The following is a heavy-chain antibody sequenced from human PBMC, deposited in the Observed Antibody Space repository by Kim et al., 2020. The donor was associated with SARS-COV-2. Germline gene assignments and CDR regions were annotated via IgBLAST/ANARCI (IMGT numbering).Heavy chain of an antibody. CDR3: ARDLTATGYFDL. CDR1: GGSISSSSYY. V-gene: IGHV4-39*07. D-gene: IGHD2-15*01. Sequence: SETLSLTCTVSGGSISSSSYYWGWIRQPPGKGLEWIGSIYYSGSTYYNPSLKSRVTISVDTSKNQFSLKLSSVTAADTAVYYCARDLTATGYFDLWGRGTLVTVSS. J-gene: IGHJ2*01. CDR2: IYYSGST.